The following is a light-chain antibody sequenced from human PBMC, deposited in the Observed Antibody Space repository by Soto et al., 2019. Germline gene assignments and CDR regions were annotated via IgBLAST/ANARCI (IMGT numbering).Light chain of an antibody. J-gene: IGKJ1*01. V-gene: IGKV1-5*03. Sequence: IQMTQSPSTLSASVGERVTITCRASQSISSWLAWYQQKPGKAPKRLIYKASSLESGVPSRFSGSGSGTEFTLTISSLQPDDFATYYCQQYNSYWTFGQGTKVEIK. CDR3: QQYNSYWT. CDR2: KAS. CDR1: QSISSW.